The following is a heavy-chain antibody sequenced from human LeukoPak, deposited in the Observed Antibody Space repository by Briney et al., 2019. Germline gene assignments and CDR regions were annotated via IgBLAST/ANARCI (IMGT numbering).Heavy chain of an antibody. D-gene: IGHD3-16*01. V-gene: IGHV3-66*01. CDR1: GFTFSNAW. CDR2: IYSGGNT. Sequence: GGSLRLSCVASGFTFSNAWMSWVRQAPGKGLECVSVIYSGGNTYYADSVKGRFTISRDKSKNTLHLQLNSLRVDDTAVYYCAKDARSYNSVWDPFDIWGHGTMVTVSS. CDR3: AKDARSYNSVWDPFDI. J-gene: IGHJ3*02.